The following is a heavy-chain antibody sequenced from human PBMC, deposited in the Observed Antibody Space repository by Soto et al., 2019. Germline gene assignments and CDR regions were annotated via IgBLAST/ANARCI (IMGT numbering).Heavy chain of an antibody. D-gene: IGHD7-27*01. CDR1: GGSISSSSYY. Sequence: LETLSLTCTVSGGSISSSSYYWGWIRQPPGKGLEWIGSIYYSGSTYYNPSLKSRVTISVDTSKNQFSLKLSSVTAADTAVYYCARLTGTSLYFDYWGQGTLVTVSS. CDR2: IYYSGST. J-gene: IGHJ4*02. CDR3: ARLTGTSLYFDY. V-gene: IGHV4-39*01.